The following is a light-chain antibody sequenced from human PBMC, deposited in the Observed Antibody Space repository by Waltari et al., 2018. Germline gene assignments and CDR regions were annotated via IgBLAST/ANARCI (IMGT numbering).Light chain of an antibody. V-gene: IGLV3-21*04. Sequence: SYVVTQSPSVSVAPGETARITCGGDKIGSKSVHWSQQRPGQAPVLVISYDRERPSGLPERVAGSNSGNTANPTISWVEAEDEADDYCLVWHSTSDHHGVFGGGTKLTVL. J-gene: IGLJ2*01. CDR2: YDR. CDR3: LVWHSTSDHHGV. CDR1: KIGSKS.